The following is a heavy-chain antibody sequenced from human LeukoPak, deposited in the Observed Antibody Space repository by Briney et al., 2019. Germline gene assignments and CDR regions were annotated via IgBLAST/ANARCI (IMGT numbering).Heavy chain of an antibody. Sequence: SETLSLTCTVSGGSISSYYWSWTRQPPGKGLEWIGYIYYSGSTNYNPSLKSRVTISVDTSKNQFSLKLSSVTAADTAVYYCARVVSRGWFDPWGQGTLVTVSS. J-gene: IGHJ5*02. CDR1: GGSISSYY. CDR3: ARVVSRGWFDP. CDR2: IYYSGST. D-gene: IGHD2-8*02. V-gene: IGHV4-59*08.